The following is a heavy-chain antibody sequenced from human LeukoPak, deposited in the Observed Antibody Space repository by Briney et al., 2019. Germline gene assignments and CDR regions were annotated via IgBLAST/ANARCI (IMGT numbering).Heavy chain of an antibody. V-gene: IGHV3-74*01. D-gene: IGHD3/OR15-3a*01. CDR1: GFTFSNYW. Sequence: GGSLRLSCAASGFTFSNYWMHWVRQAPGKGLVWVSRITGDGSSTSYADSVKGRFTISRDNAKNTLYLQMNSLRAEDTAVYYCASDRGGWTFWGQGTMVTVSS. CDR3: ASDRGGWTF. J-gene: IGHJ3*01. CDR2: ITGDGSST.